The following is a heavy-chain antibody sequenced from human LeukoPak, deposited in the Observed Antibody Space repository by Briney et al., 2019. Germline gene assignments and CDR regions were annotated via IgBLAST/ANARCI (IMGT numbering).Heavy chain of an antibody. CDR3: AKAASYSGSWYEETDY. D-gene: IGHD6-13*01. CDR2: ISGSGGST. CDR1: GFTFSSYA. V-gene: IGHV3-23*01. J-gene: IGHJ4*02. Sequence: PGGSLRLSCAASGFTFSSYAMSWVRQAPGKGLEWVSAISGSGGSTYYADSVKGRFTISRDNSKNTLYLQMNSLRAEDTAVYYCAKAASYSGSWYEETDYWGQGTLVTVSS.